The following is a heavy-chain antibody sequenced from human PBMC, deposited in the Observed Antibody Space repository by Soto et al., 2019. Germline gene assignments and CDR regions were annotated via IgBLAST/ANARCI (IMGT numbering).Heavy chain of an antibody. V-gene: IGHV4-30-2*01. D-gene: IGHD6-19*01. CDR3: AGMPYTSGLRFDP. CDR2: IYQSWVT. J-gene: IGHJ5*02. CDR1: GDSYSISTYS. Sequence: SETLSLTCNMSGDSYSISTYSWSWIRQPPGKALQWIGFIYQSWVTSYNPSLASRVSISLDRSNNQFSLKLKSVTAADTAVYFCAGMPYTSGLRFDPWGPGTLVTVSS.